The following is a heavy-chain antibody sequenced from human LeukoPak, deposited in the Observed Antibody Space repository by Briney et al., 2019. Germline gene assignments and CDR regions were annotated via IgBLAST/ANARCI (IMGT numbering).Heavy chain of an antibody. Sequence: GGSLRLSCAASGFTFSSYWMSWVRQAPGKGLEWVDDIKQDGGEKYYVDSVKGRFTISRDNAKNSLYLQMNSLRADDTAIYYCARGRGSADYWGQGTLVTVSS. CDR2: IKQDGGEK. V-gene: IGHV3-7*01. D-gene: IGHD3-16*01. CDR3: ARGRGSADY. CDR1: GFTFSSYW. J-gene: IGHJ4*02.